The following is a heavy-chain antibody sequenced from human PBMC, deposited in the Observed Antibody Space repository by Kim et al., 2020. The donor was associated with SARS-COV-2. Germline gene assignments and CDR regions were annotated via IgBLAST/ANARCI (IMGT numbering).Heavy chain of an antibody. CDR3: PIIAVAGTFYFDY. CDR2: IYYSGTT. D-gene: IGHD6-19*01. J-gene: IGHJ4*02. V-gene: IGHV4-39*01. CDR1: GGSISSSNYY. Sequence: SETLSLTCTVSGGSISSSNYYWGWIRQHPGKGLEWIGNIYYSGTTYYNPSLKSRVTISVDTSKNQFSLKLSSVTAADTAVYYCPIIAVAGTFYFDYWGQGTLLTVSS.